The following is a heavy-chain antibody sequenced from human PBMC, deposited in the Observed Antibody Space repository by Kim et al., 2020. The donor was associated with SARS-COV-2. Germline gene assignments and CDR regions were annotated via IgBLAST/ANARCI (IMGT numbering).Heavy chain of an antibody. V-gene: IGHV1-3*01. CDR3: ARTAPHCSSTSCNTYYYYYGMDV. Sequence: ASVKVSCKASGYTFTSYAMHWVRQAPGQRLEWMGWINAGNGNTKYSQKFQGRVTITRDTSASTAYMELSSLRSEDTAVYYCARTAPHCSSTSCNTYYYYYGMDVWGQGTTVTVSS. CDR2: INAGNGNT. CDR1: GYTFTSYA. J-gene: IGHJ6*02. D-gene: IGHD2-2*01.